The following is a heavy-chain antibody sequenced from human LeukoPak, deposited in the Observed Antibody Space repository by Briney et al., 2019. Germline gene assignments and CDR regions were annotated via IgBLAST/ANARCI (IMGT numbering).Heavy chain of an antibody. J-gene: IGHJ6*04. CDR1: GYSFTSYW. Sequence: GESLKISCKGSGYSFTSYWIAWARQMPGRGLEWMGIIYPGDSDTRYSPSFQGQVTMSADKSTSTAYLQWSSLRASDTAMYYCARSIVVDYYNMDVWGKGTTVTVSS. D-gene: IGHD2-2*01. CDR2: IYPGDSDT. V-gene: IGHV5-51*01. CDR3: ARSIVVDYYNMDV.